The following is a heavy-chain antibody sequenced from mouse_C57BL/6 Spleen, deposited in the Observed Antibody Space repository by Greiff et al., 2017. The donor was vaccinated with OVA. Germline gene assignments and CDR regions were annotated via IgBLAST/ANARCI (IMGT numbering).Heavy chain of an antibody. V-gene: IGHV1-64*01. CDR3: ARGITTVVAGRYCDY. J-gene: IGHJ2*01. Sequence: QVQLQQPGAELVKPGASVKLSCKASGYTFTSYWMHWVKQRPGQGLEWIGMIHPNSGSTNYNEKFKSKATLTVDKSSSTAYMQLSSLTSEDSAVYYCARGITTVVAGRYCDYWGQGTTLTVSS. CDR2: IHPNSGST. D-gene: IGHD1-1*01. CDR1: GYTFTSYW.